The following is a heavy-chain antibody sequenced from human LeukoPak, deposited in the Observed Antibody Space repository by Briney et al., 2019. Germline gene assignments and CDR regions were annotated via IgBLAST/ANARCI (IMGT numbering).Heavy chain of an antibody. V-gene: IGHV4-39*01. CDR2: IYYSGST. CDR3: ARREKLLWFGELPGYFDL. D-gene: IGHD3-10*01. Sequence: PSETLSLTCTVSGGSISSSSYYWGWIRQPPGKGLEWIGSIYYSGSTYYNPSLKSRVTISVDTSKNQFSLKLSSVTAADTAVYYRARREKLLWFGELPGYFDLWGRGTLVTVSS. J-gene: IGHJ2*01. CDR1: GGSISSSSYY.